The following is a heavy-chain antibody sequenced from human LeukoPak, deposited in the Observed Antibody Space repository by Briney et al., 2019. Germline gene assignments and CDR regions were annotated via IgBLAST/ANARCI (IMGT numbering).Heavy chain of an antibody. D-gene: IGHD4-23*01. Sequence: PSETLSLTCAVYGGSFSGHYWSWIRQPPGKGLEWIGEINHSGSTNYNPSLKSRVTISVDTSKNQFSLKLSSVTAADTAVYYCARGLRYGDKYDYWGQGTLVTVSS. CDR3: ARGLRYGDKYDY. CDR2: INHSGST. CDR1: GGSFSGHY. V-gene: IGHV4-34*01. J-gene: IGHJ4*02.